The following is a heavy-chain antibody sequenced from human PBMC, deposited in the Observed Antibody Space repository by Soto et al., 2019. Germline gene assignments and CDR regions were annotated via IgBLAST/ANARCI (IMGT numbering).Heavy chain of an antibody. CDR2: ISYDGSNK. Sequence: HPGGSLRLSCAASGFTFSSYGMHWVRQAPGKGLEWVAVISYDGSNKYYADSVKGRFTISRDNSKNTLYLQMNSLRAEDTAVYYCAKDRAAWPGVFRYFDSLFDYWGQGTLVTVSS. D-gene: IGHD3-9*01. J-gene: IGHJ4*02. V-gene: IGHV3-30*18. CDR1: GFTFSSYG. CDR3: AKDRAAWPGVFRYFDSLFDY.